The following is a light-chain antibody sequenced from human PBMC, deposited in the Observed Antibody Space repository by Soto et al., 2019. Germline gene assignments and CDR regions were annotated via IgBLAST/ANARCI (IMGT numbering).Light chain of an antibody. CDR3: QHYYYWPPWT. J-gene: IGKJ1*01. V-gene: IGKV3-15*01. CDR1: QSVSTN. Sequence: EIVMTQSPATLSVSPGERATLFCRASQSVSTNLAWHQQKPGQAPRLLIYGASTRATGIPARFSGSGSGTEFTLTISSLQPEDFAIYYCQHYYYWPPWTFGQGTKVDIK. CDR2: GAS.